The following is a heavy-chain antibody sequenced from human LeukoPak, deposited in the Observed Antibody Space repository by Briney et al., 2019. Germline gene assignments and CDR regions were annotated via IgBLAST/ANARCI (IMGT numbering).Heavy chain of an antibody. CDR1: GGSISSNSYY. CDR2: IYYSGRT. Sequence: SETLSLTCTVSGGSISSNSYYWGWIRQPPGKGLEWIGSIYYSGRTYYNPSLKSRVTMSVDASNNQFSLQLSSVTAADTALYYCARDYGGWYYFDYWGQGTLVTVSS. D-gene: IGHD6-19*01. J-gene: IGHJ4*02. V-gene: IGHV4-39*07. CDR3: ARDYGGWYYFDY.